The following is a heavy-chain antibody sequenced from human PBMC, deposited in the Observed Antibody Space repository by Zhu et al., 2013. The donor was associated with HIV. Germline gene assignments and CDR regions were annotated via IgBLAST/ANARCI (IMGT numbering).Heavy chain of an antibody. CDR2: INPDGRGP. CDR1: ANIFSGYY. D-gene: IGHD3-10*01. CDR3: ARGAVPWLEEFSDTLTYYFVP. V-gene: IGHV1-2*02. J-gene: IGHJ4*02. Sequence: QEQLVQSGAEVKKPGASVKVSCKASANIFSGYYIHWVRQGPGQGLEWLGWINPDGRGPHFAHKFQGRITMSRDTSINTAYVELNNLTSDDTAVYFCARGAVPWLEEFSDTLTYYFVPLGPREPSVSVSS.